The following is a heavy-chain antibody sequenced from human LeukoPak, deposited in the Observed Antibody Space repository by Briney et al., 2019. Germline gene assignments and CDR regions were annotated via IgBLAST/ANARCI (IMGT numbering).Heavy chain of an antibody. J-gene: IGHJ4*02. Sequence: GGSLRLSCAASGFTFSGYAMSWVRQAPGKGLEWVSAISGSGGSTYYADSVKGRFTISRDNSKNTLYLQMNSLRAEDTAVYYCAKDLLWFGESYTFDYWGQGTLVTVSS. CDR3: AKDLLWFGESYTFDY. CDR1: GFTFSGYA. D-gene: IGHD3-10*01. V-gene: IGHV3-23*01. CDR2: ISGSGGST.